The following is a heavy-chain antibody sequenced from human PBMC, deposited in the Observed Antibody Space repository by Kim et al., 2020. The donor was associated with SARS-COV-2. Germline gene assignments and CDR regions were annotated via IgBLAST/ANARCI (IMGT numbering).Heavy chain of an antibody. J-gene: IGHJ4*02. D-gene: IGHD2-2*01. CDR1: GFTFANYW. CDR2: IHEDGSRA. V-gene: IGHV3-7*01. Sequence: GGSLRLSCSASGFTFANYWMTWVRQAPGKGLEWVANIHEDGSRANYADSVRGRFTISRDNARDSLHLQLNTLRVEDTAIYYCVRDDTYERRSRDDSSTWYDRLDDWGQGTLVTVSS. CDR3: VRDDTYERRSRDDSSTWYDRLDD.